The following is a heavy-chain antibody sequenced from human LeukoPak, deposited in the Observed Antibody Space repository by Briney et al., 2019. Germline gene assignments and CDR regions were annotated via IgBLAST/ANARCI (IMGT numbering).Heavy chain of an antibody. Sequence: GGSLRLSCASSGFTFSSYGMHWVRQAPAKGLVWVAVISYDGSNKYYADSVNGRFTISRDNSKNTQYLQMNRLRADDTAVDYCAKVGHCSSTSCSQDYWGQGTLVTVSS. D-gene: IGHD2-2*01. CDR1: GFTFSSYG. V-gene: IGHV3-30*18. CDR2: ISYDGSNK. J-gene: IGHJ4*02. CDR3: AKVGHCSSTSCSQDY.